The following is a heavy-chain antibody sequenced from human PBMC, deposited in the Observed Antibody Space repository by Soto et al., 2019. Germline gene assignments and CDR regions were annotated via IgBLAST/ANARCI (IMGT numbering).Heavy chain of an antibody. Sequence: QVQLVESGGGVVQPGRSLRLSCAASGFTFNGYGMHWVRQAPGKGPEWVAVISSDGGDTYYADSVTGRFTISRDNSKNTLHLQMNSLRAEDTAVYYCVKDLYDSSGYYYQGPREPHFWGQGTLVTVSS. CDR1: GFTFNGYG. CDR2: ISSDGGDT. J-gene: IGHJ4*02. D-gene: IGHD3-22*01. CDR3: VKDLYDSSGYYYQGPREPHF. V-gene: IGHV3-30*18.